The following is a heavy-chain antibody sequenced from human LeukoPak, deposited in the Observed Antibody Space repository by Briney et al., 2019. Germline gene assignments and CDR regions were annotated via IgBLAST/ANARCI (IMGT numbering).Heavy chain of an antibody. J-gene: IGHJ5*02. V-gene: IGHV4-61*08. CDR3: ARVASGSYYWFDP. D-gene: IGHD1-26*01. CDR2: IYYSGST. Sequence: PSEALSLTCTVSGGSISSGGYYWSWIRQHPGKGLEWIGYIYYSGSTNYNPSLKSRVTISVDTSKNQFSLKLSSVTAADTAVYYCARVASGSYYWFDPWGQGTLVTVSS. CDR1: GGSISSGGYY.